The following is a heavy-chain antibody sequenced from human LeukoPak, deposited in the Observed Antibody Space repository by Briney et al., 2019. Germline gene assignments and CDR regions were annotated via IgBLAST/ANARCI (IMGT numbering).Heavy chain of an antibody. V-gene: IGHV3-21*01. CDR1: GFTFSSYS. CDR2: ISSGSSYI. D-gene: IGHD6-25*01. Sequence: GGSLRLSCAASGFTFSSYSMNWVRQAPGKGLEWVSSISSGSSYIYYADSVKGRFTISRDNAKNSLYLQMNSLRAEDTAVYYCATPEGQRAFDIWGQGTMVTVSS. CDR3: ATPEGQRAFDI. J-gene: IGHJ3*02.